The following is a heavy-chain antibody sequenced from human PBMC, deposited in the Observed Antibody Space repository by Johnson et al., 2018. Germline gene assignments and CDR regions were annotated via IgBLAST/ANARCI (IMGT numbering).Heavy chain of an antibody. CDR3: TTNNREPIINYFDY. V-gene: IGHV3-15*07. CDR2: IKSKTEGGTK. D-gene: IGHD1-14*01. J-gene: IGHJ4*02. Sequence: EVQLLESGGGLVKPGGSLRLSCAASGFSFINAWMYWVRQAPGKGLEWVGRIKSKTEGGTKDYVAPVKGRFTISRDDSKNTLYLQMNSLQTEDTAVYYCTTNNREPIINYFDYWGPGTLVTVSS. CDR1: GFSFINAW.